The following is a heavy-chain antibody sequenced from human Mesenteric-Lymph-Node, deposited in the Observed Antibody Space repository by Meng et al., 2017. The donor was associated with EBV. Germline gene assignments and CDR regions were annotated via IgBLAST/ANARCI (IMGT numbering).Heavy chain of an antibody. V-gene: IGHV1-8*01. CDR3: ARGTAAIPGWFDP. CDR1: GSTFTSYD. D-gene: IGHD2-21*02. J-gene: IGHJ5*02. Sequence: GQLVESGAEGKKPGASVKASFKASGSTFTSYDISWVRQATGQGLEWMGWMNPNSGNTGYAQKFQGRVTMTRNTSISTAYMELSSLRSEDTAVYYCARGTAAIPGWFDPWGQGTLVTVSS. CDR2: MNPNSGNT.